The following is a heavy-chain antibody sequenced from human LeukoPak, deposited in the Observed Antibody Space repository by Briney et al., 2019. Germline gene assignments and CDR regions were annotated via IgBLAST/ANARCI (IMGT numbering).Heavy chain of an antibody. J-gene: IGHJ4*02. CDR2: INHSGST. CDR3: ATWHSSGFDY. D-gene: IGHD6-19*01. V-gene: IGHV4-34*08. Sequence: GSLRLSCAASGFTFSSYAMSWVRQAPGKGLEWIGEINHSGSTNYNPSLKSRVTISVDTSKNQFSLKLSSVTAADTAVYYCATWHSSGFDYWGQGTLVTVSS. CDR1: GFTFSSYA.